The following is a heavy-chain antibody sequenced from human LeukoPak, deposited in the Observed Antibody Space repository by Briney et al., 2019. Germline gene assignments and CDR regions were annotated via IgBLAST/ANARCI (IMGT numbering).Heavy chain of an antibody. CDR3: ARDCSSTSCYQAAFDY. CDR2: INPSGGST. CDR1: GYTFTSYY. V-gene: IGHV1-46*01. D-gene: IGHD2-2*01. J-gene: IGHJ4*02. Sequence: ASVKVSCKASGYTFTSYYMHWVRQAPGQGLEWMGIINPSGGSTSYAQKFQGRVTMTRETSTSTVYMELSSLRSEDTAVYYCARDCSSTSCYQAAFDYWGQGTLVTVSS.